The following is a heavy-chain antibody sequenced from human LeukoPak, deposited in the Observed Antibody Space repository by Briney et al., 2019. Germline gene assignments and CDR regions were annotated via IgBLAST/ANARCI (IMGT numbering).Heavy chain of an antibody. J-gene: IGHJ5*02. Sequence: SETLSLTCTVSGGSISSYYWSWIRQPPGKGLEWIGYNYYSGSTNYNPSLKSRVTISVDTSKNQFSLKLSSVTAADTAVYYCARGFYCSSTSCYAGWFDPWGQGTLVTVSS. D-gene: IGHD2-2*01. CDR1: GGSISSYY. V-gene: IGHV4-59*01. CDR3: ARGFYCSSTSCYAGWFDP. CDR2: NYYSGST.